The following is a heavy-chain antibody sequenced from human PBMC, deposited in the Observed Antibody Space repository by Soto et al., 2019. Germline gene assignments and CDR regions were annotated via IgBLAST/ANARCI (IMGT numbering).Heavy chain of an antibody. CDR3: ARTHCSSISCYVGSWDY. Sequence: QVQLVQSGAEVKKPGASVKVSCKASGYTFTGYDMHWVRQAPGQGLEWMGWISPNSGDTNYAQKFQGWVTMTRDTAXSXGYMELSRLRSDDTAVYYCARTHCSSISCYVGSWDYWGQGTLVTVSS. J-gene: IGHJ4*02. V-gene: IGHV1-2*04. D-gene: IGHD2-2*01. CDR1: GYTFTGYD. CDR2: ISPNSGDT.